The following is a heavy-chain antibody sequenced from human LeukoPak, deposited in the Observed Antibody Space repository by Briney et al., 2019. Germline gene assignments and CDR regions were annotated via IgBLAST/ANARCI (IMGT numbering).Heavy chain of an antibody. CDR3: AKPAPRTTIASRLDF. Sequence: GRSLRLSCAASGFTFSSYAMTWVRQAPGKGLEWVSSISNSGDDTYYTESVQGRFTISRDNSKNTLYLQINTLRAEDTAVYYCAKPAPRTTIASRLDFWGQGTLVTVSS. CDR1: GFTFSSYA. D-gene: IGHD2-21*01. J-gene: IGHJ4*02. V-gene: IGHV3-23*01. CDR2: ISNSGDDT.